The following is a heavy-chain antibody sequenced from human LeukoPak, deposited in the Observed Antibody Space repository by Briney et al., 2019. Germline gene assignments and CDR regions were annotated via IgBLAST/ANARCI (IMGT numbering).Heavy chain of an antibody. CDR3: ARHTVGGLAIFDY. J-gene: IGHJ4*02. D-gene: IGHD1-26*01. CDR2: IYYSGST. V-gene: IGHV4-59*08. Sequence: SETLSPTCAVSGGSISSYYWSWIRQPPGKGLEWIGYIYYSGSTNYNPSLKSRVTISVDTSKNQFSLKLSSVTAADTAVYYCARHTVGGLAIFDYWGQGTLVTVSS. CDR1: GGSISSYY.